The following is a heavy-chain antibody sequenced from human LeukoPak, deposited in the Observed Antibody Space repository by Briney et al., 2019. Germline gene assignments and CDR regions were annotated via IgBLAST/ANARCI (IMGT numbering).Heavy chain of an antibody. D-gene: IGHD1-26*01. J-gene: IGHJ5*02. V-gene: IGHV4-34*01. CDR1: GGSFSGYY. CDR2: TNHSGST. CDR3: ARGRSGSYYRNWFDP. Sequence: PSETLSLTCAVYGGSFSGYYWSWIRQPPGKGLEWIGETNHSGSTNYNPSLKSRVTISVDTSKNQFSLKLSSVTAADTAVYYCARGRSGSYYRNWFDPWGQGTLVTVSS.